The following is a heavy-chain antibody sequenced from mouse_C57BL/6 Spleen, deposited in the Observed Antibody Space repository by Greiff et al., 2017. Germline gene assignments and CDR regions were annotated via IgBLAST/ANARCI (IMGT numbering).Heavy chain of an antibody. D-gene: IGHD1-1*01. J-gene: IGHJ2*01. CDR3: ALMPRVLASDY. V-gene: IGHV1-74*01. CDR1: GYTFTSYW. CDR2: IHPSDGDT. Sequence: QVQLQQPGAELVKPGASVKVSCKASGYTFTSYWMHWVKQRPGQGLEWIGRIHPSDGDTNYNQKFKGKATLTVDKSSSTAYMQLSSLTSEDSAVYYCALMPRVLASDYWGQGTTLTVSS.